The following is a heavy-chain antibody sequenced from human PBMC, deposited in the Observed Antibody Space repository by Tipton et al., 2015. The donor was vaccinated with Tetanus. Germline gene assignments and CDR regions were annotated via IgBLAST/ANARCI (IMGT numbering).Heavy chain of an antibody. Sequence: TLSLTCTVSGGSVSSYYWSWIRQPPGKGLEWIGYISDSGRTNSNYSLKSRITISRDTSKNQFSLRLTSVTAADTAVYYCARANYEFPNKGPFDSWGQGTLVIVSS. V-gene: IGHV4-59*02. CDR2: ISDSGRT. CDR3: ARANYEFPNKGPFDS. D-gene: IGHD3-3*01. J-gene: IGHJ4*02. CDR1: GGSVSSYY.